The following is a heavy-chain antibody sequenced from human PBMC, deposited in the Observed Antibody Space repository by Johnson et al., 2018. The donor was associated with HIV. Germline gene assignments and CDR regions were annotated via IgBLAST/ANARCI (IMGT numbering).Heavy chain of an antibody. V-gene: IGHV3-30*04. D-gene: IGHD1-1*01. Sequence: QVQLVESGGGVVQPEMSLRLACAASGFTFSSYPMHWVRQAPGKGLEWVAVITYDGGNKYYTDSVKGRFTICRDNSKNRLYLQMNSLRAEDTAVYFCARRGQQQLSVVDAFDIWGQGTMVIVSS. CDR3: ARRGQQQLSVVDAFDI. CDR1: GFTFSSYP. CDR2: ITYDGGNK. J-gene: IGHJ3*02.